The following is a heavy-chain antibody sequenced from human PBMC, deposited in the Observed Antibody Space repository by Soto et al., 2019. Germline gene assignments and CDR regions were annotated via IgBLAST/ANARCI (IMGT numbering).Heavy chain of an antibody. CDR2: INHSGST. Sequence: SDTLSLTCAVYGGSFSGYYWSWIRQPPGKGLEWIGEINHSGSTNYNPSLKSRVTISVDTSKNQFSLKLSSVTAADTAVYYCARGSSSGYYYVADYYYGMDVWGQGTTVTVSS. V-gene: IGHV4-34*01. CDR1: GGSFSGYY. J-gene: IGHJ6*02. D-gene: IGHD3-22*01. CDR3: ARGSSSGYYYVADYYYGMDV.